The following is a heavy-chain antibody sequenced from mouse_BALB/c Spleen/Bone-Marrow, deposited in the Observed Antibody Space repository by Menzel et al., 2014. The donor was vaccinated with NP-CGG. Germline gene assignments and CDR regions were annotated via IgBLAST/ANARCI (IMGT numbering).Heavy chain of an antibody. CDR3: ARQTYYDYDGYFDY. Sequence: EVKLVESGGDLVKPGGSLKLSCAASGFTFSSYGMSWVRQTPDKRLEWVATISSGGSYTYYPDSVKGRFTISRYNAKNTLYLQMSSLKSEDTAMYYCARQTYYDYDGYFDYWGQGTTLTVSS. CDR2: ISSGGSYT. V-gene: IGHV5-6*02. J-gene: IGHJ2*01. D-gene: IGHD2-4*01. CDR1: GFTFSSYG.